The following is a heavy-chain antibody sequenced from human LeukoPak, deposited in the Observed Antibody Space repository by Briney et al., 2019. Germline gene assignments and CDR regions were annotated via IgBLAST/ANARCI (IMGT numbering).Heavy chain of an antibody. CDR3: ARDLEYCTNGVCSANWFDP. CDR2: INTNTGNP. Sequence: ASVKVSCKASGYTFTSYAVNWVRQAPGQGLEWMGWINTNTGNPTYAQGFTGRFVFSLDTSVSTAYLQISSLKAEDTAVYYCARDLEYCTNGVCSANWFDPWGQGTLVTVSS. CDR1: GYTFTSYA. D-gene: IGHD2-8*01. J-gene: IGHJ5*02. V-gene: IGHV7-4-1*02.